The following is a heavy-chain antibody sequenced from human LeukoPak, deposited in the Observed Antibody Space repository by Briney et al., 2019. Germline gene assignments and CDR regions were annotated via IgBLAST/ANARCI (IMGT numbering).Heavy chain of an antibody. CDR2: IYYSGST. J-gene: IGHJ4*02. CDR1: GGSISSYY. V-gene: IGHV4-59*01. D-gene: IGHD6-13*01. CDR3: AATGYSNKFDY. Sequence: PSETLSLTCTVSGGSISSYYWSWIRQPPGKGLEWIGYIYYSGSTNYNPSLKSRVTISVDTSKNQFSLKLSSVTAADTAVYYCAATGYSNKFDYWGQGTLVTVSS.